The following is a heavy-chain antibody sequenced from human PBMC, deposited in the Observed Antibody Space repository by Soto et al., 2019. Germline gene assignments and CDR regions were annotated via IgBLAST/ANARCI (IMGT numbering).Heavy chain of an antibody. CDR3: AKGFLAYCVGFSWYGYQQTPTLF. V-gene: IGHV3-23*01. J-gene: IGHJ1*01. CDR2: ISASGGTT. D-gene: IGHD2-21*01. CDR1: GFTFNNYV. Sequence: GGTLRLSCAASGFTFNNYVMNWVRQAPGRGLEWVSLISASGGTTFYADSVKGRFTISRDTSKSTLSLQMNSLRVEDTVVYYCAKGFLAYCVGFSWYGYQQTPTLFWGQG.